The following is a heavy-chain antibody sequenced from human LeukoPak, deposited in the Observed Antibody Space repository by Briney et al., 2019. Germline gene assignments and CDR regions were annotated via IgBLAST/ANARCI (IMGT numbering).Heavy chain of an antibody. CDR3: AGTPLYYDQLYYYGMDV. CDR2: IYHSGST. J-gene: IGHJ6*02. Sequence: SQTLSLTCAVSGGSISSGGYSWSWIRQPPGKGLEWIGYIYHSGSTYYNPSLKSRVTISVDRSKNQFSLKLSSVTAADTAVYYCAGTPLYYDQLYYYGMDVWGQGTTVTVSS. CDR1: GGSISSGGYS. D-gene: IGHD3-22*01. V-gene: IGHV4-30-2*01.